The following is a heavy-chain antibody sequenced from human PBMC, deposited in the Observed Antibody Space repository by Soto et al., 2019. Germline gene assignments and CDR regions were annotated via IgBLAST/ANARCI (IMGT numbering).Heavy chain of an antibody. Sequence: SVKVSCQASGGTFSSYAIRWVRQAPGQGLEWMGGIIPLFGTANYAQEFQGRGTMTADESTSTAYMELSSLRSEDTAVYYCARDEAPAVRAWFGPWGQGTLVTVSS. J-gene: IGHJ5*02. CDR2: IIPLFGTA. V-gene: IGHV1-69*13. CDR1: GGTFSSYA. CDR3: ARDEAPAVRAWFGP.